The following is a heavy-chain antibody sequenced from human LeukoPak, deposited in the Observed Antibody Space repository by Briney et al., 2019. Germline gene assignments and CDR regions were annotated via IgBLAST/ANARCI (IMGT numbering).Heavy chain of an antibody. CDR1: GYTFTAHY. CDR3: AREGFCTGTKCPAEY. J-gene: IGHJ4*02. V-gene: IGHV1-2*02. D-gene: IGHD2-8*02. CDR2: INPNTGGT. Sequence: ASVKVSCKASGYTFTAHYMYWVRQAPGQGLEWMGWINPNTGGTNSAQKFQGRVTMTRDTSISIAYMELKRMRSDDTAVYFCAREGFCTGTKCPAEYWGQGTLVTVSS.